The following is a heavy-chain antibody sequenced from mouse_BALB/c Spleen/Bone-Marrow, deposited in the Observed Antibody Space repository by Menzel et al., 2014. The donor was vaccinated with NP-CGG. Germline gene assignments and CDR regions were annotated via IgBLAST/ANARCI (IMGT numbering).Heavy chain of an antibody. J-gene: IGHJ4*01. CDR2: ISSGSNTI. CDR3: ARSGYGDYYAMDY. V-gene: IGHV5-17*02. D-gene: IGHD2-10*02. CDR1: GFTFSSFG. Sequence: EVKVVESAGGLVQPGGPRKLSCAASGFTFSSFGIHWVRQAPEKGLEWVAYISSGSNTIYYADTVKGRFTISRDNPKNTLFLQMTRLRSEDTGMYYCARSGYGDYYAMDYWGQGTSVT.